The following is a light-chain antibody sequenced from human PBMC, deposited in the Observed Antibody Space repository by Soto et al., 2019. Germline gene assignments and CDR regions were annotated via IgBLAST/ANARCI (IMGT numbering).Light chain of an antibody. J-gene: IGKJ5*01. CDR1: QSVSSY. CDR3: QQRSNWPG. Sequence: EIVLTHSPATLSLSPWERATLSSRASQSVSSYLARDQQKPGQAPRLLIYEASNRATGIPARFSGSGSGTDFTLTISSLEPEDFAVYYCQQRSNWPGFGQGTRLEIK. CDR2: EAS. V-gene: IGKV3-11*01.